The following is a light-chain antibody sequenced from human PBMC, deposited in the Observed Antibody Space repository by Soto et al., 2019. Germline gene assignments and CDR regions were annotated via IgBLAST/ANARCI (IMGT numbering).Light chain of an antibody. CDR2: EVT. V-gene: IGLV2-8*01. J-gene: IGLJ1*01. Sequence: SVLTQPPSASGSPGQSVTISCTGTSSDVGGYNYVSWYQQHPGKAPRLVIYEVTKRPSGVPDRFSGSKSGNTASLTVSRLQADDEADYYCSSFSGFSTVFGTGTKLTVL. CDR1: SSDVGGYNY. CDR3: SSFSGFSTV.